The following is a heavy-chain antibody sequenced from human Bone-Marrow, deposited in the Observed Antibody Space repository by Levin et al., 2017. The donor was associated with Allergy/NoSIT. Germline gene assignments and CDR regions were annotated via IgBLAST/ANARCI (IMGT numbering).Heavy chain of an antibody. CDR2: ISWNSGSI. D-gene: IGHD3-10*01. CDR1: GFTFDDYA. Sequence: TGGSLRLSCAASGFTFDDYAMHWVRQAPGKGLEWVSGISWNSGSIGYADSVKGRFTISRDNAKNSLYLQMNSLRAEDTALYYCAKDGNYYLTHMDVWGQGTTVTVSS. V-gene: IGHV3-9*01. CDR3: AKDGNYYLTHMDV. J-gene: IGHJ6*02.